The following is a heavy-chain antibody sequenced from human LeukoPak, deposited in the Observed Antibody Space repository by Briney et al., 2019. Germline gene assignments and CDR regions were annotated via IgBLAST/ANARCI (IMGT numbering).Heavy chain of an antibody. J-gene: IGHJ5*02. V-gene: IGHV4-39*01. D-gene: IGHD3-10*01. CDR3: SRLILTGVDARGWFDA. CDR1: GDSISGSNDN. CDR2: ISESATT. Sequence: SETLSLTCSVSGDSISGSNDNWGWIRQAPGKELVYIGCISESATTYYDPSLRGRATISVDTSKNQFSLKVTSVTAADTAVYYCSRLILTGVDARGWFDAWGQGAVVTVSS.